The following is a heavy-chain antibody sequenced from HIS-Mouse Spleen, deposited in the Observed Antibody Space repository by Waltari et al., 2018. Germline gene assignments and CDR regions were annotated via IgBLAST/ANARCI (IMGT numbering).Heavy chain of an antibody. D-gene: IGHD3-3*01. CDR2: ISYAGSNK. J-gene: IGHJ3*02. V-gene: IGHV3-30-3*01. Sequence: QVQLVESGGGVVQPGRSLRLSCAASGFTFSSYAMHWVRQAPGKGLDWMAVISYAGSNKDYADSVKGRFTISRDNSKNTLYLQMNSLRAEDTAVYYCARDSITIFGVPYTPDAFDIWGQGTMVTVSS. CDR3: ARDSITIFGVPYTPDAFDI. CDR1: GFTFSSYA.